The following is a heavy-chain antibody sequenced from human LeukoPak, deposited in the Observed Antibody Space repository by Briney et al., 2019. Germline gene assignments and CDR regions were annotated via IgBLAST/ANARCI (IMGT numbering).Heavy chain of an antibody. CDR3: ARGRYCGGYCATDAFDI. J-gene: IGHJ3*02. CDR1: GFTFSSYS. D-gene: IGHD2-21*02. V-gene: IGHV3-48*02. CDR2: ISSSSSTI. Sequence: GGSLRLSCAPSGFTFSSYSMNWVRQATGRGVEWVSYISSSSSTIYYADSVNGRFTISRDNAKNSLYLQMNSLIDEDTAVYYCARGRYCGGYCATDAFDIWGQGTMVTVSS.